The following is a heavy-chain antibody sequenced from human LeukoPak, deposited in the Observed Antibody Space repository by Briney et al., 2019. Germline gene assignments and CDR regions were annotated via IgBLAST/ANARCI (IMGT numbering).Heavy chain of an antibody. J-gene: IGHJ4*02. CDR1: GYTFTSYD. CDR2: IIPIFGTA. CDR3: ARVPYYYDSSGYYYVDY. V-gene: IGHV1-69*13. Sequence: GASVKVSCKASGYTFTSYDINWVRQATGQGLEWMGGIIPIFGTANYAQKFQGRVTITADESTSTAYMELSSLRSEDTAVYYCARVPYYYDSSGYYYVDYWGQGTLVTVSS. D-gene: IGHD3-22*01.